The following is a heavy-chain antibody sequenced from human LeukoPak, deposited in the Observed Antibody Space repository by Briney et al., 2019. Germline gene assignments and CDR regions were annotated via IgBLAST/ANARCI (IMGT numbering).Heavy chain of an antibody. CDR3: ARQKLLWFGEFNGMDV. CDR2: IYYSGST. D-gene: IGHD3-10*01. CDR1: GGSISSYY. V-gene: IGHV4-59*08. Sequence: SETLSLTCTVSGGSISSYYWSWIRQPPGKGLEWIGYIYYSGSTNYNPSLKSRITISVDTSKNQFSLKLSSVTAADTAVYYCARQKLLWFGEFNGMDVWGQGTTVTVSS. J-gene: IGHJ6*02.